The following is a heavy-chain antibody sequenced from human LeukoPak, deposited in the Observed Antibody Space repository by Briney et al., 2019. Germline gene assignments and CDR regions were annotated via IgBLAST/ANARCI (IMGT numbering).Heavy chain of an antibody. V-gene: IGHV3-11*04. CDR2: ISSSGSTI. D-gene: IGHD3-9*01. Sequence: GGSLRLSCAASGFTFSDYYMSWIRQAPGKGLEWVSYISSSGSTIYYADSVKGRFTISRDNAKNSLYLQMNSLRAGDTAVYYCARSTADMEEEFDYWGQGTLVTVSS. J-gene: IGHJ4*02. CDR3: ARSTADMEEEFDY. CDR1: GFTFSDYY.